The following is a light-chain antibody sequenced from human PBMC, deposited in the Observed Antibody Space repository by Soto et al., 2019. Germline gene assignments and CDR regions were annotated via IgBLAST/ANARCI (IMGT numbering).Light chain of an antibody. CDR3: SSYTSGSLYV. CDR1: SSDVGGYNY. J-gene: IGLJ1*01. V-gene: IGLV2-14*01. Sequence: QSALTQPASVSGSPGQSSAISCTGTSSDVGGYNYVSWYQQHPGKAPKVMIYDVSNRPSGVSDRFSGSKSGNTASLTISGLQADDEADYYCSSYTSGSLYVFGTGTKVTVL. CDR2: DVS.